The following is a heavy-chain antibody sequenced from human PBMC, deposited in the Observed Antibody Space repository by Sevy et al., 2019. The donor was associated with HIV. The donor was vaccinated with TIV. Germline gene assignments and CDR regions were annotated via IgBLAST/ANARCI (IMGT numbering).Heavy chain of an antibody. CDR2: INTDGSVT. J-gene: IGHJ4*02. D-gene: IGHD6-13*01. CDR1: GFTFSNYW. Sequence: GGSLRLSCAASGFTFSNYWMHWVRQAPGKGLVWVSRINTDGSVTSYADSVTGRSNADSVKGRFTISRDNAKNTLYLQMNSLRVEDTAMYYCASRREAGPFPFDYWGQGTLVTVSS. CDR3: ASRREAGPFPFDY. V-gene: IGHV3-74*01.